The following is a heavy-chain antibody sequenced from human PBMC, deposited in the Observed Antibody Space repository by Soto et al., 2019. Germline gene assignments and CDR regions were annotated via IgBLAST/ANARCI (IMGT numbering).Heavy chain of an antibody. CDR1: GFSFSRNA. CDR3: AKLGYCTGGTCYLDYYYGVDV. J-gene: IGHJ6*02. Sequence: QLFESGGGLVQPGGSLRLSCAASGFSFSRNAMSWVRQAPGKGLYLVSSISSGGNTYYADSVKGRFTTSRDNSKNTQSLQMTSLGAEDTAVYYCAKLGYCTGGTCYLDYYYGVDVWGQRTTVTVS. CDR2: ISSGGNT. D-gene: IGHD2-15*01. V-gene: IGHV3-23*01.